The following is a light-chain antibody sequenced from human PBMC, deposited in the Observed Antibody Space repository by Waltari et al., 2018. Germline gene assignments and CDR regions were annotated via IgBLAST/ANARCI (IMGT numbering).Light chain of an antibody. CDR1: NSDIGASNL. J-gene: IGLJ2*01. CDR3: SSYTASSTVV. V-gene: IGLV2-14*03. Sequence: QSALTQPASVSGSPGQSITISCTGTNSDIGASNLVSWYQQHPDNTPNLFIYDVNARPSGVSHRFSGSKSGNTASLTISGLQAEDEADYYCSSYTASSTVVFGGGTKLTVL. CDR2: DVN.